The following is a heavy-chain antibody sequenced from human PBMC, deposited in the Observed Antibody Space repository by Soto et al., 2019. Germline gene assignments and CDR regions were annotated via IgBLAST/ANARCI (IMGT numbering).Heavy chain of an antibody. CDR2: IYYSGST. J-gene: IGHJ5*02. V-gene: IGHV4-39*01. Sequence: QLQLQESGPGLVKPSETLSLTCTVSGGSISSSSYYWGWIRQPPGKGLEWIGSIYYSGSTYYNPSLKSRVTISVDTSKTQFPLKLSSVTAADTAVYYCARHQSHSSSYVDPWGQGTLVTVSS. D-gene: IGHD6-13*01. CDR1: GGSISSSSYY. CDR3: ARHQSHSSSYVDP.